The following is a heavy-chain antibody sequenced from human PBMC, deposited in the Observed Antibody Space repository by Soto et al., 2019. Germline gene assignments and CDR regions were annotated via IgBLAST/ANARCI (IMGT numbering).Heavy chain of an antibody. J-gene: IGHJ4*02. D-gene: IGHD3-10*01. Sequence: QVQLVQSGAEVKKPGSSVKVSCKASGGTFSSYAISWVRQAPGQGLEWMGGIIPIFGTANYAQKFQGRVTITADECTSTAYMELSSLRSEDTAVYDCARGSLPAGGGHCDYWGQGTLVTVSS. CDR2: IIPIFGTA. CDR1: GGTFSSYA. V-gene: IGHV1-69*12. CDR3: ARGSLPAGGGHCDY.